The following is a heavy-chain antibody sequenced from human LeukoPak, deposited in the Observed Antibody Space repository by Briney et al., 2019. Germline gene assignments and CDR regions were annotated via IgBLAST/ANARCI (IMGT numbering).Heavy chain of an antibody. CDR2: IRGKANGYAT. J-gene: IGHJ4*02. CDR3: ASPYCSDGVCYPGY. CDR1: GFTFSGSA. Sequence: GGSLRLSCAASGFTFSGSAMHWVRQASGRGLEWVGRIRGKANGYATAYAASVKGRFTISRYDSKNTAYLQMYSLQTEDTAVYYCASPYCSDGVCYPGYWGQGALVIVSS. D-gene: IGHD2-8*01. V-gene: IGHV3-73*01.